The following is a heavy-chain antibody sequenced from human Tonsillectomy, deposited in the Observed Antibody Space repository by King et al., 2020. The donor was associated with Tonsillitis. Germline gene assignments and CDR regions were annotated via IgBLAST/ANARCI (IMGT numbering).Heavy chain of an antibody. J-gene: IGHJ5*01. D-gene: IGHD3-10*01. V-gene: IGHV4-30-4*08. Sequence: QMQLQESGPGLVKPSQTLSLTCIVSVGSISNDDRYWSFIRQPPGKGLEWIGYVHYSGRSYYNPSLRSRINISVDTSKNQFSLKLTSVTAADTAVYYCARNSMTDYGSGRYNPNWFDPWGQGILVTVSS. CDR2: VHYSGRS. CDR3: ARNSMTDYGSGRYNPNWFDP. CDR1: VGSISNDDRY.